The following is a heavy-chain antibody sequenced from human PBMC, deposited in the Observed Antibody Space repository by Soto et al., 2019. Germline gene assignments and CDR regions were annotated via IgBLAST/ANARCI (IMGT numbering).Heavy chain of an antibody. D-gene: IGHD2-21*02. CDR2: IVVGSGNT. CDR3: AAPWGDSPGDYYYYGMDV. Sequence: GASVKVSCKASGFTFTSSAVQWVRQARGQRLEWIGWIVVGSGNTNYAQKFQERVTITRDMSTSTAYMELSSLRSEDTAVYYCAAPWGDSPGDYYYYGMDVWGQGTTVTVSS. V-gene: IGHV1-58*01. CDR1: GFTFTSSA. J-gene: IGHJ6*02.